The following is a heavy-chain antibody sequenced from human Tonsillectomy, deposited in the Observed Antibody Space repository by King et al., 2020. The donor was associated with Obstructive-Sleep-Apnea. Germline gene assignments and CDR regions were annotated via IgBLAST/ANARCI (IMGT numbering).Heavy chain of an antibody. J-gene: IGHJ4*02. CDR2: IYYTGST. CDR1: GGSISSGPYY. D-gene: IGHD1-26*01. Sequence: VQLQESGPGLVKPSQTLSLTCTVSGGSISSGPYYWSWLRQYPGKGLEWIGYIYYTGSTYFNPSLKSRLSTSVDTSKNQFSLRLSSMTAADTAVYYCARASRYSGSYYTPDYWGQGTLVTVSS. CDR3: ARASRYSGSYYTPDY. V-gene: IGHV4-31*03.